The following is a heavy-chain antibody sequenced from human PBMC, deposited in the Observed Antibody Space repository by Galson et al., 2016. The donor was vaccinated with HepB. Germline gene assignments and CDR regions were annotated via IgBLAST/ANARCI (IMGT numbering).Heavy chain of an antibody. D-gene: IGHD2/OR15-2a*01. CDR1: GFTFNIYA. CDR3: AKDQVVSNVISWFDP. Sequence: SLRLSCAASGFTFNIYAMSWVRQAPGKGLEWVSTISRSGTTTYYADSVKGRFTISRDNSKKTLYLQMNSLRTEDTAVYYCAKDQVVSNVISWFDPWGQGTLVTVSS. V-gene: IGHV3-23*01. CDR2: ISRSGTTT. J-gene: IGHJ5*02.